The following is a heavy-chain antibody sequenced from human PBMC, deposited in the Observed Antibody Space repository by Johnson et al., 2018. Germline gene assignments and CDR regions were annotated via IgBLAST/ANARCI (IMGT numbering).Heavy chain of an antibody. J-gene: IGHJ3*01. D-gene: IGHD6-13*01. CDR3: ARDRPVGVIAAADACDV. V-gene: IGHV3-74*01. Sequence: EVQLVESGGGLVQPGGSLRLSCAASGFTFSSYWMHWVRQAPGKGLVWVSRINSDESSTTYADSVKGRFTISRDNAKNTLYLQMNSLRAEDTAVYYCARDRPVGVIAAADACDVWCQGTLVTVSS. CDR1: GFTFSSYW. CDR2: INSDESST.